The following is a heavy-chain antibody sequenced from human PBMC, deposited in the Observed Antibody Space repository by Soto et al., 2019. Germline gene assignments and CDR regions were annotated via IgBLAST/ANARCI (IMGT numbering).Heavy chain of an antibody. J-gene: IGHJ6*02. CDR2: IIRIFGTG. D-gene: IGHD2-2*01. V-gene: IGHV1-69*13. CDR3: ACSPGVPAAGEDYYYYGMDV. Sequence: SAKVSCNTSGGAFSSYAIICGRQAPGQGVEWMGGIIRIFGTGNYAQKFQGRVTIAADEVTSTAYMELSSLRSEDTAVYYFACSPGVPAAGEDYYYYGMDVWGQGTTVTVSS. CDR1: GGAFSSYA.